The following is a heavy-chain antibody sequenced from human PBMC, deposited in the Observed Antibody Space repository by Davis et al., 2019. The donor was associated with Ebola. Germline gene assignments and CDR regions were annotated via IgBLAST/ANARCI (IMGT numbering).Heavy chain of an antibody. CDR3: AKDTSNIWFDI. V-gene: IGHV3-23*01. J-gene: IGHJ3*02. Sequence: GGSLRLSCAASGFVFRNYVMSWVRQAPGKGLEWVSTLGTSADTYYADSVKGRFTISRDNSKNTLYLQMNGLRVEDMAIYYCAKDTSNIWFDIWGQGTNVTVSS. D-gene: IGHD1-26*01. CDR1: GFVFRNYV. CDR2: LGTSADT.